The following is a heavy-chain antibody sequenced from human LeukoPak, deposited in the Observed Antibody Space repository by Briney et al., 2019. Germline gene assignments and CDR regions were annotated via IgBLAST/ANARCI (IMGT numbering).Heavy chain of an antibody. Sequence: GGSLRLSCAASGFTFSSYWMSWVRQAPGKGLEWVANIKQDGSEKYYVDSVKGRFTISRDNAKNSLYLQMNSLRAEDTAVYYCARDIAVAVGAFDIWGQGTMVTVSS. V-gene: IGHV3-7*03. D-gene: IGHD6-19*01. CDR3: ARDIAVAVGAFDI. J-gene: IGHJ3*02. CDR1: GFTFSSYW. CDR2: IKQDGSEK.